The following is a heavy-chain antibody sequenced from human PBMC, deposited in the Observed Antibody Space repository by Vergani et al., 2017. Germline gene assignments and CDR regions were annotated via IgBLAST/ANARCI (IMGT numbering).Heavy chain of an antibody. CDR2: INPNSGGT. D-gene: IGHD6-19*01. V-gene: IGHV1-2*02. J-gene: IGHJ6*02. Sequence: QVQLVQSGAEVQKPGASVKVSCKASGYTFTGYYMHWVRQAPGQGLEWMGWINPNSGGTNYAQKFQGRVTMTRDTSISTAYMELSRLRSDDTAVYYCARDSSSGWYYYYYGMDVWGQGTTVTVSS. CDR3: ARDSSSGWYYYYYGMDV. CDR1: GYTFTGYY.